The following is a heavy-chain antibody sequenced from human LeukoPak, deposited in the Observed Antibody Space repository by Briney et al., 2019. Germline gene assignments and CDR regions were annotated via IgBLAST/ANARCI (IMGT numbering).Heavy chain of an antibody. CDR1: GYTFTGYY. CDR2: ISAYNGNT. J-gene: IGHJ3*02. CDR3: ARYCGGDCSNAFDI. Sequence: ASVKVSCKASGYTFTGYYMHWVRQAPGQGLEWMGWISAYNGNTKYAQSLQGRVTMTTDTSTSTAYMELRSLRSDDTAVYYCARYCGGDCSNAFDIWGQGTMVTVSS. D-gene: IGHD2-21*02. V-gene: IGHV1-18*04.